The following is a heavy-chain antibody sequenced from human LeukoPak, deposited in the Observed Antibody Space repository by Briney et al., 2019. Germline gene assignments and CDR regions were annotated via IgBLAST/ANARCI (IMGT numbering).Heavy chain of an antibody. CDR1: GFTFNSYT. J-gene: IGHJ4*02. V-gene: IGHV3-21*01. CDR3: ARLFGGVTTFDY. D-gene: IGHD2-8*02. Sequence: SGGSLRLSCAASGFTFNSYTMNWVRQAPGKGLEWVSSISTSSSYIYYADSVKGRFTISRDNAKNSLYLQMNSLRAEDTAVYYCARLFGGVTTFDYWGQGALVTVSS. CDR2: ISTSSSYI.